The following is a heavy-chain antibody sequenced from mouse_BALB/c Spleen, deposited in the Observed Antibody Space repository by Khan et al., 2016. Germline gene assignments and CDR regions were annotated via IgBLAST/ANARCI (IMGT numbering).Heavy chain of an antibody. J-gene: IGHJ3*01. D-gene: IGHD2-13*01. CDR2: INYSGDT. Sequence: EVQLQESGPGLVKPSQSLSLTCTVTGYSITSDYAWNWIRQSPGNKLEWLGYINYSGDTHYNPSLKSRISITRDTSKNHFFLHLTSVTAEDTATYYSARDDYSWFSYWGQGTLVTVSA. CDR3: ARDDYSWFSY. V-gene: IGHV3-2*02. CDR1: GYSITSDYA.